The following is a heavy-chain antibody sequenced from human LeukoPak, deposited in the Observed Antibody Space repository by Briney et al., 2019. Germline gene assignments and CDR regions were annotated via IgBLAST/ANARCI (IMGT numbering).Heavy chain of an antibody. CDR3: ARGGIAAAGRRFDY. Sequence: SVKVSCKASGGTFSSYAISWVRQAPGQGLEWMGRIIPIFGTANYAQKFQGRVTITTDESTSTAYMELSSLRSEDTAVYYCARGGIAAAGRRFDYWGQGTLVTVSS. V-gene: IGHV1-69*05. CDR2: IIPIFGTA. J-gene: IGHJ4*02. CDR1: GGTFSSYA. D-gene: IGHD6-13*01.